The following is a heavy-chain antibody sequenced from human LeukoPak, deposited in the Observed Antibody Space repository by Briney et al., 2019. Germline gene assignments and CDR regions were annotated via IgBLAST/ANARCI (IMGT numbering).Heavy chain of an antibody. D-gene: IGHD1-14*01. V-gene: IGHV4-38-2*02. CDR3: ARGRYNYYMDV. CDR2: ICHSGST. CDR1: GYSISSGYY. Sequence: SETLSLTCTVSGYSISSGYYWGWIRQPPGKGRGWIGSICHSGSTYYNPSLKSRVTISVDTPKNQFSLKLSSVTAADTAVYYCARGRYNYYMDVWGKGTTVTVSS. J-gene: IGHJ6*03.